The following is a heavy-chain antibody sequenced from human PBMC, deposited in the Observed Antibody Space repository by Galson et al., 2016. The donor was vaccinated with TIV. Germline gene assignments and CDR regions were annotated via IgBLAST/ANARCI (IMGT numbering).Heavy chain of an antibody. CDR1: GYTFADFD. D-gene: IGHD4-17*01. Sequence: SVKVSCKASGYTFADFDINWVRQATGQGLEWMGWMNPGSGNAGSAEKYRGRITMTRDTSQRIVYMELTSLRSEDTAVYFCARSGDYGDHWRQGTLVTVSS. CDR2: MNPGSGNA. CDR3: ARSGDYGDH. J-gene: IGHJ4*02. V-gene: IGHV1-8*02.